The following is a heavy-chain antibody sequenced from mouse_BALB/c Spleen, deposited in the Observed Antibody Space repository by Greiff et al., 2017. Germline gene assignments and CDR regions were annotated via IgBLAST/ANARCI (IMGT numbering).Heavy chain of an antibody. Sequence: QVQLQQSGPELVKPGASVKISCNASGYAFSSSWMNWVKQRPGQGLEWIGRIYPGDGDTNYNGKFKGKATLTADKSSSTAYMQLSSLTSVDSAVYFCATYGNYPDYWGQGTTLTVSS. CDR3: ATYGNYPDY. V-gene: IGHV1-82*01. J-gene: IGHJ2*01. CDR1: GYAFSSSW. D-gene: IGHD2-1*01. CDR2: IYPGDGDT.